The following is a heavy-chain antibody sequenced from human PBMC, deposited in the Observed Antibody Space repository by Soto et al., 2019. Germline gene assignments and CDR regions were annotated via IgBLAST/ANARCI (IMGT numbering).Heavy chain of an antibody. Sequence: EVQLVESGGALVQPGGSLRLSCAASGFTFTSYWMSWFRKAPGKGLEWVAIIKQDGSEKYYVDSVKGRFTLSRDNSKNSLFLQMNSLRTEDTAVYYCARWGWESYFNYGLDFWGQGTTVTVSS. CDR3: ARWGWESYFNYGLDF. J-gene: IGHJ6*02. D-gene: IGHD7-27*01. CDR2: IKQDGSEK. CDR1: GFTFTSYW. V-gene: IGHV3-7*01.